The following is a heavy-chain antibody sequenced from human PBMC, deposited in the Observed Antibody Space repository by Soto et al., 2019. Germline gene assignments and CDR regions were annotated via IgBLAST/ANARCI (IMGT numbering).Heavy chain of an antibody. D-gene: IGHD6-13*01. V-gene: IGHV3-23*01. CDR3: AKYPSWRIAGIVYYYYGMDV. J-gene: IGHJ6*02. CDR2: ISGSGGST. CDR1: GFTFSSYA. Sequence: HPGGSLRLSCAASGFTFSSYAMSWVRQAPGKGLEWVSAISGSGGSTYYADSVKGRFTISRDNSKNTLYLQMNSLRAEDTAVYYCAKYPSWRIAGIVYYYYGMDVWGQGTTVTVSS.